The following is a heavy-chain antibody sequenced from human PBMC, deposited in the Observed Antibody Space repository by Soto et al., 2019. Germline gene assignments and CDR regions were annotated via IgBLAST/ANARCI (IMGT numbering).Heavy chain of an antibody. CDR2: IATSGST. CDR1: GFTFSDYD. CDR3: VRERLGIGTWYFDL. Sequence: EVQLVESGGGLVQPGGSLRLSCAASGFTFSDYDIHWVRQATGKRLEWVSAIATSGSTHYAASVQGRFTISREDAKNSLFLHINSLRDGDTATYYCVRERLGIGTWYFDLWGRGTLVTVSS. J-gene: IGHJ2*01. D-gene: IGHD7-27*01. V-gene: IGHV3-13*04.